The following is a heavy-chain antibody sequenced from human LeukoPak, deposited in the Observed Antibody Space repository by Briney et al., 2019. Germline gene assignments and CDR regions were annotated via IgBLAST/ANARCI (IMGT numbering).Heavy chain of an antibody. CDR2: INQDGSEK. V-gene: IGHV3-7*01. Sequence: RGSLRLSCAASGFTFSNYWMTWVRQAPGKGLEWVANINQDGSEKYYVDSVKGRFTISRDNAKNSLYLQMNSLRAEDTAVYYCATTVSLDYWGQGTLVTVSS. CDR3: ATTVSLDY. J-gene: IGHJ4*02. CDR1: GFTFSNYW. D-gene: IGHD4-17*01.